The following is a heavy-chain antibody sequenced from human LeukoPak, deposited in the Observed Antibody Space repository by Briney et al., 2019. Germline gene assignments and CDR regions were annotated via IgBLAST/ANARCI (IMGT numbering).Heavy chain of an antibody. Sequence: GGSLRLSCAASGFTISSNYMNWVRQAPGKGLEWVSSISSSSSYIYYADSVKGRFTISRDNAKNSLYLQMNSLRAEDTAVYYCMYYYDSSPPSVWGQGTLVTVSS. D-gene: IGHD3-22*01. CDR2: ISSSSSYI. CDR3: MYYYDSSPPSV. J-gene: IGHJ4*02. V-gene: IGHV3-21*01. CDR1: GFTISSNY.